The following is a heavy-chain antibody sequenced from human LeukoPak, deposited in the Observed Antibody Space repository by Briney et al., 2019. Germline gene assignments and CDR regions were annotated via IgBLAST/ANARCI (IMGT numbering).Heavy chain of an antibody. CDR2: INPSAYNT. V-gene: IGHV1-46*01. CDR3: ARGKDTAMATTEDYSY. Sequence: ASVKVSCKASGYTFTGYYMHWVRQAPGQGLEGMGIINPSAYNTRYAQQFQGRVTMTRDMSTSTVYMELSSLRSGDTAVYYCARGKDTAMATTEDYSYWGQGTLVTVSS. J-gene: IGHJ4*02. D-gene: IGHD5-18*01. CDR1: GYTFTGYY.